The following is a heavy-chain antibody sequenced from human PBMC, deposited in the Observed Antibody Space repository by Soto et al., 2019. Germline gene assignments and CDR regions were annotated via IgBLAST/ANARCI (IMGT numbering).Heavy chain of an antibody. CDR2: ISYDGSNK. D-gene: IGHD3-10*02. J-gene: IGHJ5*02. Sequence: QVQLVESGGGVVQPGRSLRLSCAASGFTFGSYGMHWVRQAPGKGLEWVAVISYDGSNKYYADSVKGRFTISRDNSKNTMYMQMNSLRAEDTAVYYCAKGGYYFVRGYLDPWGQGTLVTVSS. V-gene: IGHV3-30*18. CDR1: GFTFGSYG. CDR3: AKGGYYFVRGYLDP.